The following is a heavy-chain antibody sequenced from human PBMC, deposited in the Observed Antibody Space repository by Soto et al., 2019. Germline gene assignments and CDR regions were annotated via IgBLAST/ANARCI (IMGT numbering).Heavy chain of an antibody. V-gene: IGHV1-3*04. Sequence: GASVKVSCKASGYTFTNYPMHWVRQAPGQRLEWMGWINTGNGNTKYSQKFQGRVTVTSDTSASTAYMELTSLTSEDTAVYYCARSAYSESRPDRNDFGHWGQGTLVTVSS. J-gene: IGHJ4*02. D-gene: IGHD1-26*01. CDR3: ARSAYSESRPDRNDFGH. CDR2: INTGNGNT. CDR1: GYTFTNYP.